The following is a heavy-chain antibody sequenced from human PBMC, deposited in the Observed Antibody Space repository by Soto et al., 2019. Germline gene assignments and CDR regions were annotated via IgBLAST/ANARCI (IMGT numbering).Heavy chain of an antibody. Sequence: QVQLVQSGAEVKKPGASVKVSCKASGYTFTSYGISWVRQAPGQGLEWMGWINTYNDNTNFAQKLQSRVTMTTDTAASTAHMELRSLRSDDTGSYVRARDRFGVDHWGQGTLVTVSS. CDR1: GYTFTSYG. D-gene: IGHD3-16*01. V-gene: IGHV1-18*01. J-gene: IGHJ4*02. CDR3: ARDRFGVDH. CDR2: INTYNDNT.